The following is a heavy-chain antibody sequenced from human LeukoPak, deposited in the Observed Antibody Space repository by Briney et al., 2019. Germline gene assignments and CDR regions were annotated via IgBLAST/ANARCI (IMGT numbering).Heavy chain of an antibody. J-gene: IGHJ4*02. D-gene: IGHD3-9*01. V-gene: IGHV4-30-4*02. CDR1: GGSISSGDCY. Sequence: PSETLSLTCTVSGGSISSGDCYWSWIRQPPGKGLEWIGYIYYSGSTYYNPSLKSRVTISVDTSKNQFSLKLSSVTAADTAVYYCARSGLLRYFDWLLPFDYWGQGTLVTVSS. CDR3: ARSGLLRYFDWLLPFDY. CDR2: IYYSGST.